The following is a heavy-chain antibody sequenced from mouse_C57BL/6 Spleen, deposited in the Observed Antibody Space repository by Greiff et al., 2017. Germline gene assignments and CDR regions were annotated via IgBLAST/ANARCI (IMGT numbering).Heavy chain of an antibody. Sequence: VQLQQSGAELVKPGASVKLSCKASGFHITDYYMHWVKQRTEPGLEWIGTLDPEDVATTSDPKFQGKATIPADTSSNTAYLQLSSLTSENTAVYYCAKDSSGFDDWGQGTTLTVSS. V-gene: IGHV14-2*01. D-gene: IGHD3-2*02. CDR1: GFHITDYY. CDR3: AKDSSGFDD. CDR2: LDPEDVAT. J-gene: IGHJ2*01.